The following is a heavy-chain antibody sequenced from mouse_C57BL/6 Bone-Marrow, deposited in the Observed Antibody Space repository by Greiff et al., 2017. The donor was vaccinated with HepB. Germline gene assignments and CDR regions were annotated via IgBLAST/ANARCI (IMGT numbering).Heavy chain of an antibody. D-gene: IGHD1-1*01. CDR1: GFTFSSYG. CDR3: ARYGSSPWFAY. J-gene: IGHJ3*01. CDR2: ISSGGSYT. Sequence: EVQVVESGGDLVKPGGSLKLSCAASGFTFSSYGMSWVRQTPDKRLEWVATISSGGSYTYYPDSVKGRFTISRDNAKNTLYLQMSSLKSEDTAMYYCARYGSSPWFAYWGQGTLVTVSA. V-gene: IGHV5-6*01.